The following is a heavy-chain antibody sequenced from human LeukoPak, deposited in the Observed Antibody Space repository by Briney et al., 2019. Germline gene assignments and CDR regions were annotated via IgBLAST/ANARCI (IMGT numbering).Heavy chain of an antibody. CDR2: INHSGST. D-gene: IGHD3-10*01. Sequence: PSETLSLTCAVYGGSFSGYYWSWIRQPPGKGLEWIGEINHSGSTNYYPSLKSRVTISVDTSKNQFSLKLSSVTAADTAVYYCAGSGSYFSSYYYMDVWGKGITVTVSS. V-gene: IGHV4-34*01. J-gene: IGHJ6*03. CDR1: GGSFSGYY. CDR3: AGSGSYFSSYYYMDV.